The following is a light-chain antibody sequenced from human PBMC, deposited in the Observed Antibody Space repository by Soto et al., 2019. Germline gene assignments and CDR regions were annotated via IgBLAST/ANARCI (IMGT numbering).Light chain of an antibody. Sequence: QSALTQPASVSGSPGQSITISCAGTSSVVRSYNLVSWYQQHPGKAPKLMIYEVSKRPSGVSNRFSGSKSGSTASLTISGLQAEDEADYYCCSYAGSSTYVFGTGTKVTVL. CDR2: EVS. J-gene: IGLJ1*01. CDR3: CSYAGSSTYV. CDR1: SSVVRSYNL. V-gene: IGLV2-23*02.